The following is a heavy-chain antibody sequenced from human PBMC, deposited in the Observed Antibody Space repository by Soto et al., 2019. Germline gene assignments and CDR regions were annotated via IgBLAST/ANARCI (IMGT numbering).Heavy chain of an antibody. D-gene: IGHD3-10*01. V-gene: IGHV3-74*01. CDR1: GFTFSSYW. CDR3: ARDTIGYSGYFDY. Sequence: PGGSLRLSCAASGFTFSSYWMHWVRQAPGKGLVWVSRINSDGSSTSYADSVKGRFTISRDNAKNTLYLQMNSLRAEDTAVYYCARDTIGYSGYFDYSGQRALVTVSA. CDR2: INSDGSST. J-gene: IGHJ4*02.